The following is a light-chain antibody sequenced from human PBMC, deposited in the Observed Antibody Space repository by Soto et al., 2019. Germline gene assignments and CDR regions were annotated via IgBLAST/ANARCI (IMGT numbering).Light chain of an antibody. CDR1: QTIGDW. Sequence: DIQMTQSPSTLPASVGDRVTITCRASQTIGDWLAWYQQKPGKVPKLLIYKASTLEGGVPSRFSGSGSGTEFTLTISSLQPHDFATYYCQQSHFYWTFGQGTKVEIK. J-gene: IGKJ1*01. V-gene: IGKV1-5*03. CDR2: KAS. CDR3: QQSHFYWT.